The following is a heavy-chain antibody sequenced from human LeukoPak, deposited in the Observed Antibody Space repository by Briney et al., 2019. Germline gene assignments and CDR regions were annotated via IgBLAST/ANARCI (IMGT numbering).Heavy chain of an antibody. D-gene: IGHD2-21*02. Sequence: ASVKVSCKASGYTFTGYYMHWVRQAPGQGLEWMGWINPNSGGTNNAQKFQGRVTLTWDTSITTAYMELTRLIFDDTAVYFCATLIIDGVTDLDYWGQGTLVTVSS. CDR3: ATLIIDGVTDLDY. CDR2: INPNSGGT. V-gene: IGHV1-2*02. CDR1: GYTFTGYY. J-gene: IGHJ4*02.